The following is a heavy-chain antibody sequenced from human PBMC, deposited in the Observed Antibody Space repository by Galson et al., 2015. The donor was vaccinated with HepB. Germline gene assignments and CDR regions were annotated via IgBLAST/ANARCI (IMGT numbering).Heavy chain of an antibody. J-gene: IGHJ4*02. D-gene: IGHD6-13*01. CDR3: TRDIGAAGTPPPFDY. CDR1: GYTFSSFG. CDR2: ISAYNGNA. Sequence: SVKVSCKASGYTFSSFGISWVRQAPGQGLEWMGWISAYNGNADYAQKFQGSVTMTADTSTSTAYMELRSLRSDDTAMHYCTRDIGAAGTPPPFDYWGQGTLVIVSS. V-gene: IGHV1-18*01.